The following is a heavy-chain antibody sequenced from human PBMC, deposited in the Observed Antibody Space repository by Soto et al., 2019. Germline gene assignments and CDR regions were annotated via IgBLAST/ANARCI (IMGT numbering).Heavy chain of an antibody. Sequence: SATLSLTCTVSGDSISGYHWSWIRQPPGKGLEWIGYIYYSGSTNYNPSLKSRVTISVDTSKNQFSLKLSSVTAADTAVYYCARGWGGYFQHWGQGTLVTVSS. D-gene: IGHD7-27*01. J-gene: IGHJ1*01. V-gene: IGHV4-59*01. CDR2: IYYSGST. CDR1: GDSISGYH. CDR3: ARGWGGYFQH.